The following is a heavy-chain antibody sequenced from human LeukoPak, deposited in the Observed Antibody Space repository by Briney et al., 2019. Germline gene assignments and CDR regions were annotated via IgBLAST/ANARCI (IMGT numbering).Heavy chain of an antibody. J-gene: IGHJ3*02. CDR3: ARHLGQGSGSDAFDI. CDR1: GXSFSGYY. D-gene: IGHD6-19*01. Sequence: PSETLSLTCAVYGXSFSGYYGGWIRQPPGKGLEWIVSIFYTGTTYYNPSLKSRVTISVDTSKNQFSLKLSSVTAADTAVYYCARHLGQGSGSDAFDIWGQGTMVTVSS. V-gene: IGHV4-39*01. CDR2: IFYTGTT.